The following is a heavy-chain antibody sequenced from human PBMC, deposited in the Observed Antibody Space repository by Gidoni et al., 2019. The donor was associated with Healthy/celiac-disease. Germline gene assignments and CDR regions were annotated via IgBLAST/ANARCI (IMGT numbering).Heavy chain of an antibody. J-gene: IGHJ4*02. CDR1: GYSFPSYG. CDR3: ARLTPNSSGWYFDY. CDR2: IYPGDADN. V-gene: IGHV5-51*01. Sequence: EVQLVQSGAAVKTPGASLKISCKGSGYSFPSYGIGWVRQMPGKGPEGMGIIYPGDADNRYSPSFQGQVTNAADKSISTAYLQWSSLKASDTAMYYCARLTPNSSGWYFDYWGQGTLVTVSS. D-gene: IGHD6-19*01.